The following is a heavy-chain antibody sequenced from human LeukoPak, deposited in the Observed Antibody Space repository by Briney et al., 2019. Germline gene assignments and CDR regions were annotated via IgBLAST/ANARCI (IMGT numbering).Heavy chain of an antibody. Sequence: GGSLRLSCAASGFTFSTFAMSWVRQAPGKGLEWVSAISGSDETTYYADSVKGRFTISRDNSKNTLYLQMNSLRVEGTGIYYCARDRAVKARIGGMDVWGQGTTVIVSS. V-gene: IGHV3-23*01. CDR2: ISGSDETT. J-gene: IGHJ6*02. CDR1: GFTFSTFA. D-gene: IGHD5-24*01. CDR3: ARDRAVKARIGGMDV.